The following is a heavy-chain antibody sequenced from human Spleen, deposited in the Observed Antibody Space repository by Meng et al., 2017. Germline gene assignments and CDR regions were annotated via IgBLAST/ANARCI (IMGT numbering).Heavy chain of an antibody. CDR2: INPRIGSI. Sequence: ASVKVSCKASGYSFTDYYIHWVRQAPGQGLEWMGVINPRIGSITYAQRFQGRVTLTRDTSISTAYMELSRLRSDDTAVYYCARGGAAGYYDSSGYYFDAFDIWGQGTLVTVSS. CDR3: ARGGAAGYYDSSGYYFDAFDI. CDR1: GYSFTDYY. V-gene: IGHV1-2*02. D-gene: IGHD3-22*01. J-gene: IGHJ3*02.